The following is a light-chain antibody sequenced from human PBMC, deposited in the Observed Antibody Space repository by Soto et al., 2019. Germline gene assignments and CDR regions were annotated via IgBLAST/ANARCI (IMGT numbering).Light chain of an antibody. CDR2: DVN. J-gene: IGLJ1*01. V-gene: IGLV2-8*01. Sequence: QSALTQPPSASGSPGQSVAISCTGTASDIGGYTFVSWYQQHPGKAPKLLIYDVNKRPSGVPDRFSGSKSGTTAPLTVSGLQAEDEAYYYCSAHGGTNPYVFGTGTKLTVL. CDR3: SAHGGTNPYV. CDR1: ASDIGGYTF.